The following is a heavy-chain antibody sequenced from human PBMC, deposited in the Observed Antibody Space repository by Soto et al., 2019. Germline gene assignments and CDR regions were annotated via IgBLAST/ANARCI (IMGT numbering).Heavy chain of an antibody. CDR3: AKNLLRYFDWLPAPFDY. Sequence: GGSLRLSCAASGFTFSSYAMSWVRQAPGKGLEWVSAISGSGGSTYYADSVKGRFTISRDNSKNTLYLQMNSLRAEDTAVYYCAKNLLRYFDWLPAPFDYWGQGTLVTVSS. CDR1: GFTFSSYA. V-gene: IGHV3-23*01. D-gene: IGHD3-9*01. J-gene: IGHJ4*02. CDR2: ISGSGGST.